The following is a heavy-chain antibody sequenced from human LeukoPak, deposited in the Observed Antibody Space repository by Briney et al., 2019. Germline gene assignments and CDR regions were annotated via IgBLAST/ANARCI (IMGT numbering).Heavy chain of an antibody. J-gene: IGHJ3*02. Sequence: GGSLRLSCAASEFTLSRYFIHWVRQAPGKGLVWVSRIGSDGSRASSADSVGGRFTISRDNAKNTVSLQMSSLRAEDTAIFYCGLSYDYAHPDALDIWGQGTMVTVSS. D-gene: IGHD4/OR15-4a*01. CDR2: IGSDGSRA. V-gene: IGHV3-74*01. CDR1: EFTLSRYF. CDR3: GLSYDYAHPDALDI.